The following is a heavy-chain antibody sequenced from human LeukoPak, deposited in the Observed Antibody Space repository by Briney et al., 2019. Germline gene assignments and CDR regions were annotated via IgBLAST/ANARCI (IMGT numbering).Heavy chain of an antibody. CDR3: AKDGGLWVSAHWGDS. V-gene: IGHV3-23*01. J-gene: IGHJ4*02. D-gene: IGHD7-27*01. CDR2: ITTGGPNT. CDR1: GFTFSSYT. Sequence: GGSLRLSCTASGFTFSSYTMSWVRQAPGKGLRWVSTITTGGPNTYYADSVKGRFTVSRDDSKNTLYLQMNSLRAEDTAVYYCAKDGGLWVSAHWGDSWGRGTLVTVSS.